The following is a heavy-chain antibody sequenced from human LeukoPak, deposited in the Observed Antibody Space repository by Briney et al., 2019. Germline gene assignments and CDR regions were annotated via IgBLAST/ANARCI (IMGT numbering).Heavy chain of an antibody. V-gene: IGHV3-21*01. Sequence: PGGSLRLSCAASGFTFSSYSMNWVRQAPGKGLEWVSSISSSSSYIYYADSVKGRFTISRDNAKNSLYLQMNSLRAEDTAVYYCARGRGYCSSTSCLNWFDPWGQGTQVTVSS. J-gene: IGHJ5*02. CDR1: GFTFSSYS. CDR2: ISSSSSYI. CDR3: ARGRGYCSSTSCLNWFDP. D-gene: IGHD2-2*01.